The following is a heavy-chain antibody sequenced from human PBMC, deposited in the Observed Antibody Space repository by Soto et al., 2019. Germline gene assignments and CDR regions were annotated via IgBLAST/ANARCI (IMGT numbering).Heavy chain of an antibody. Sequence: PGGSLRLSCAASGFTFSGYALTWVRQAPGKGLEWVSSISVSGGSTYYADSVKGRFTISRDNSKNTLHLQMNSLRAEDTALYYCAKDVRAYDYWGQGTLVTVSS. J-gene: IGHJ4*02. CDR2: ISVSGGST. D-gene: IGHD3-16*01. CDR3: AKDVRAYDY. CDR1: GFTFSGYA. V-gene: IGHV3-23*01.